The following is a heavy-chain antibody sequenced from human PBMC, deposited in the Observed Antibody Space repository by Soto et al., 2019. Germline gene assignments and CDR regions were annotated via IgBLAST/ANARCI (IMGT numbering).Heavy chain of an antibody. D-gene: IGHD3-22*01. V-gene: IGHV4-59*11. CDR1: GDSFSNHY. J-gene: IGHJ5*01. Sequence: PSEILSLTCTISGDSFSNHYWTWIRQSPGKGLEWIGYIFHSGITDYNPSVKSRVTISIDKSRNLFSLNLTSVTAADTAVYYCARDRYFYDSRGYYRTLDSWGQGTLVTVSS. CDR2: IFHSGIT. CDR3: ARDRYFYDSRGYYRTLDS.